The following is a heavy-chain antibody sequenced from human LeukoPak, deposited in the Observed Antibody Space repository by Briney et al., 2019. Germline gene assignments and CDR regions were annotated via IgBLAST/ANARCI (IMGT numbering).Heavy chain of an antibody. CDR1: GGSISIYY. CDR2: VYNSGST. Sequence: SETLSLTCSVSGGSISIYYWSWIRRPPGKGLEWIGYVYNSGSTDCNPSLKSRVTISVDTSKNQFSLKVNSVTASDTAVYYCVRDRELYYWGQGILVTVSS. V-gene: IGHV4-59*01. J-gene: IGHJ4*02. D-gene: IGHD1-26*01. CDR3: VRDRELYY.